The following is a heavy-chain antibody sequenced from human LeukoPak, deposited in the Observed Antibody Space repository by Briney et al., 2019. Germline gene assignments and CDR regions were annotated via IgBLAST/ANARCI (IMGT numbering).Heavy chain of an antibody. CDR2: INAGNGNT. J-gene: IGHJ4*02. CDR1: GYTFTSYA. D-gene: IGHD3-22*01. CDR3: ARGGGKTYYYDSSGYFVDY. V-gene: IGHV1-3*01. Sequence: GASVKVSCKASGYTFTSYAVHWVRQAPGQRLEWMGWINAGNGNTKYSQKFQGRVTITRDTSASTAYMELSSLRSEDTAVYYCARGGGKTYYYDSSGYFVDYWGQGTLVTVSS.